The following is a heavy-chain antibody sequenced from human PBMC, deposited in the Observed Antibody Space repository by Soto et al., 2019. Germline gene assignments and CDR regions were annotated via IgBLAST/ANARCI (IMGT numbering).Heavy chain of an antibody. CDR1: GYTFTHYH. CDR2: INPDTGTT. V-gene: IGHV1-46*01. J-gene: IGHJ4*02. D-gene: IGHD2-21*01. CDR3: ASCPIYGGDSDFAY. Sequence: QVQLVQSGAEVRKPGASVKLSCQASGYTFTHYHIHCVRQAPGQGLEWLGLINPDTGTTSYAQTFQGRVILRTDTSASTVYLELSCLAAEDTAVYYWASCPIYGGDSDFAYWGQGTLVTVSS.